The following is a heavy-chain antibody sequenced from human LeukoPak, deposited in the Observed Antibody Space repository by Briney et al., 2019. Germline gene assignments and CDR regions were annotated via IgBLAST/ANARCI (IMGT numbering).Heavy chain of an antibody. D-gene: IGHD5-24*01. CDR3: AREMATIKNAFDI. CDR1: GDSISSYY. J-gene: IGHJ3*02. Sequence: SETLSLTCTVSGDSISSYYWSWIRQPPGKGLEWIGYIYYSGSTNYNPSLKSRVTISVDTSKNQFSLKLSSVTAADTAVYYCAREMATIKNAFDIWGQGTMVTVSS. V-gene: IGHV4-59*12. CDR2: IYYSGST.